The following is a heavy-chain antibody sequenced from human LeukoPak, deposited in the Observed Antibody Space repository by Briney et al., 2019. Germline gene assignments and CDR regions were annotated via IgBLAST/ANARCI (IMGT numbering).Heavy chain of an antibody. CDR2: ISDSGDTT. Sequence: GGSLRLSCAASGFTFSSYAMSWVRQAPGKGLEWVSAISDSGDTTYYADSVKGRFTISRDNSKNTLYLQMNSLRAEDTAVYYCARVWFGYFFQWGQGALVTVSS. CDR1: GFTFSSYA. CDR3: ARVWFGYFFQ. D-gene: IGHD3-10*01. J-gene: IGHJ4*02. V-gene: IGHV3-23*01.